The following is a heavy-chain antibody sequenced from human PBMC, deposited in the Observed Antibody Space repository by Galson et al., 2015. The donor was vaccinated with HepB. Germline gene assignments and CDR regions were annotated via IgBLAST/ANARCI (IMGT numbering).Heavy chain of an antibody. CDR2: ISGGADAT. V-gene: IGHV3-23*01. CDR1: GFTFSSYA. CDR3: AKYPLSSRRGVFDL. Sequence: SLRLSCAASGFTFSSYAMSWVRQAPGKGLEWVSTISGGADATYYADSVKGRFTISRDNSKKTLYLQMDGLRAEDTAVFFCAKYPLSSRRGVFDLWGQGTLVTVSS. D-gene: IGHD2-2*01. J-gene: IGHJ4*02.